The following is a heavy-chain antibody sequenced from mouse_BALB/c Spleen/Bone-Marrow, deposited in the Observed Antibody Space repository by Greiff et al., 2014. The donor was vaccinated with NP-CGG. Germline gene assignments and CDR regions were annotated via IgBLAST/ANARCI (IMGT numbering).Heavy chain of an antibody. Sequence: EVQLQQSGPELVKPGASVKMSCKASGYTFTDYYMEWVKLSHGKSLEWIGDINPNNGDAFYNQKFKGKATLTVDKSSSTAYMQLNSLTSEDSAVYYCARSTGYYVGTWFASWGQGTLVTVSA. CDR2: INPNNGDA. CDR3: ARSTGYYVGTWFAS. CDR1: GYTFTDYY. D-gene: IGHD2-3*01. J-gene: IGHJ3*01. V-gene: IGHV1-18*01.